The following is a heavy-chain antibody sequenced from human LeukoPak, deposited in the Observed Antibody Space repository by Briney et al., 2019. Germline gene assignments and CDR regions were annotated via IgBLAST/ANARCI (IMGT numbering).Heavy chain of an antibody. Sequence: GGSLRLSCAASGFTFSSYGMHWVRQAPGKGLGWVAVISYDGSNKYYADSVKGRFTISRDNSTNTLYLQMNSLRAEDTAVYYCAKLRGQLLWFGDPLLYYGMGIWGKGTTVTVSS. CDR2: ISYDGSNK. CDR3: AKLRGQLLWFGDPLLYYGMGI. CDR1: GFTFSSYG. D-gene: IGHD3-10*01. V-gene: IGHV3-30*18. J-gene: IGHJ6*04.